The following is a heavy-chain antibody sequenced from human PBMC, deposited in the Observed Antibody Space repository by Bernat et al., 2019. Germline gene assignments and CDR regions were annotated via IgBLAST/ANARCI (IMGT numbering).Heavy chain of an antibody. J-gene: IGHJ3*02. Sequence: EVPLVETGGGLLPPGGSLRLSCAASGLTVSSNHMSWVRQAPGKGLEWVSVIYSGGTQYADSVKGRFTISRDNSKNTLYLQMNSPRAEDTAVYYCARGVDGAFDIWGRGTTVTVSS. CDR3: ARGVDGAFDI. CDR1: GLTVSSNH. CDR2: IYSGGT. V-gene: IGHV3-53*05.